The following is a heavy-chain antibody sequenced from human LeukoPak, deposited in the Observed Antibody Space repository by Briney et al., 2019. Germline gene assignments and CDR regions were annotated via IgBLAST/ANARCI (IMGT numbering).Heavy chain of an antibody. CDR2: IYYSGST. V-gene: IGHV4-39*01. CDR1: GGSISSSSYY. CDR3: ASGNDSMDV. J-gene: IGHJ6*02. Sequence: PSETLSLTCTVSGGSISSSSYYWGWIRQPPGKGLEWIGSIYYSGSTYYNPSLKSRVTISVDTSKNQFSLKLSSVTAADTAVYYCASGNDSMDVWGQGTTVTVSS. D-gene: IGHD3-9*01.